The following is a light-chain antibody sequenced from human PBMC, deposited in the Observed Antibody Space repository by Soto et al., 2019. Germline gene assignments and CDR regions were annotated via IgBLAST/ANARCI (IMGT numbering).Light chain of an antibody. Sequence: QSALTQPASMSGSPGQSITISCTGTGSDVRGNNYVSWYQHYPGKAPKLMISDVSNRPSGVSDRFSGSKSGDTASLTISGLQAEDEADYYCSAFTGTTYVFGTGTKLTVL. CDR2: DVS. V-gene: IGLV2-14*03. J-gene: IGLJ1*01. CDR1: GSDVRGNNY. CDR3: SAFTGTTYV.